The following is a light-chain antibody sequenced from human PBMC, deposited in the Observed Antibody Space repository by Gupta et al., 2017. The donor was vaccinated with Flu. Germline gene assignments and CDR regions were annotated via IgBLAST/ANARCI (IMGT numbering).Light chain of an antibody. V-gene: IGLV7-43*01. CDR2: KTD. CDR3: LLFYNYDWV. Sequence: QTVVTQAPSLTVSPGGPVTLTRDPNTGAVTSGYYANWFQQNPGQAPRALIYKTDKKNAWTPARFAGFLLGGKAALTLSAVQPEDEAEYFCLLFYNYDWVFGGGTKLTVL. J-gene: IGLJ3*02. CDR1: TGAVTSGYY.